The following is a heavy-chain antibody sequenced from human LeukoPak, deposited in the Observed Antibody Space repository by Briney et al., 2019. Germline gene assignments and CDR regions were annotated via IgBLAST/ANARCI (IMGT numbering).Heavy chain of an antibody. CDR2: VYHTGGT. J-gene: IGHJ4*02. CDR3: AREEGATQDDN. CDR1: CFSISSGYY. D-gene: IGHD1-26*01. Sequence: SETLSLTCTVSCFSISSGYYWAWIRQPPGKGLEWVGSVYHTGGTYYNPFRERRVTILVATSRNQFSLRLSFVTGADTAVYYCAREEGATQDDNWGQGTLVLVSS. V-gene: IGHV4-38-2*02.